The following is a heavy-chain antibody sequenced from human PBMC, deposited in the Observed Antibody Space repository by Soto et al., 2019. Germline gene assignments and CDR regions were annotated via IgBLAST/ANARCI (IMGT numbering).Heavy chain of an antibody. Sequence: EVQLVESGEGLVQTGGSLRLSCAASGFTFSNYAMHWVRQAPGKGLEYISGISTNGGRTYYADSVKGRFTISRDNSKNTLYLQMGSLRAEDMAVHYRAREDGTGGMDVWGQGTTVTVSS. CDR2: ISTNGGRT. V-gene: IGHV3-64*02. D-gene: IGHD3-9*01. J-gene: IGHJ6*02. CDR3: AREDGTGGMDV. CDR1: GFTFSNYA.